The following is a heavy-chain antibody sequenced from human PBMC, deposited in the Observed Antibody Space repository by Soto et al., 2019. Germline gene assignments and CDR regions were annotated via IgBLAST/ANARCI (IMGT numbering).Heavy chain of an antibody. Sequence: GASVKVSCKASGGTFSSYAISWVRQAPGQGLEWMGGIIPIFGTANYAQKFQGRVTITADESTSTAYMELSSLRSEDTAVYYYTRDQRDYYDSSGYPAAPYYYYGMDVWGQGTTVTVSS. J-gene: IGHJ6*02. CDR3: TRDQRDYYDSSGYPAAPYYYYGMDV. D-gene: IGHD3-22*01. V-gene: IGHV1-69*13. CDR1: GGTFSSYA. CDR2: IIPIFGTA.